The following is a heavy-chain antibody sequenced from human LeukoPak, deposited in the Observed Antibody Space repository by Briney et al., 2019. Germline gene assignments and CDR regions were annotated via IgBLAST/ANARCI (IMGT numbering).Heavy chain of an antibody. D-gene: IGHD3-10*01. Sequence: SETLSLTCTVPGDSISNYNWTRIRQPPREGLEWIGYIYYTGQTKYNPSLESRVTISVDTSRGHFYLRLTSVTAADTAIYYCARGGGDYNGSGDWFDPWGQGTLVTVSS. V-gene: IGHV4-59*01. CDR3: ARGGGDYNGSGDWFDP. J-gene: IGHJ5*02. CDR2: IYYTGQT. CDR1: GDSISNYN.